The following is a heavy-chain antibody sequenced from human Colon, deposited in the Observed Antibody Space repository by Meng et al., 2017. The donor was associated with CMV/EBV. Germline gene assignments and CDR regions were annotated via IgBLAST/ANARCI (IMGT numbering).Heavy chain of an antibody. J-gene: IGHJ4*02. D-gene: IGHD1-7*01. Sequence: ASGFIFSEYRMDWIRQAPGKGLEWVARIRHKASGYTTEYAASVRGRFTVSRDDSKNSLFLQMSSLETEDTAVYHCARDGGNYDFGNYWGQGTLVTVSS. CDR2: IRHKASGYTT. CDR1: GFIFSEYR. CDR3: ARDGGNYDFGNY. V-gene: IGHV3-72*01.